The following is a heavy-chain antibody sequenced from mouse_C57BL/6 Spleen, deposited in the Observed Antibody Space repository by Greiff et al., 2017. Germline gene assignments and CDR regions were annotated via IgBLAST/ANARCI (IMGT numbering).Heavy chain of an antibody. CDR2: IDPSDSYT. J-gene: IGHJ1*03. Sequence: QVQLQQPGAELVRPGTSVKLSCKASGYTFTSYWMHWVKQRPGQGLEWIGVIDPSDSYTNYNQKFKGKATVTVDTSSSTAYMQLSSLTSEDSAVYYCARKGFQTGWYFDVWGTGTTVTVSS. V-gene: IGHV1-59*01. D-gene: IGHD4-1*01. CDR3: ARKGFQTGWYFDV. CDR1: GYTFTSYW.